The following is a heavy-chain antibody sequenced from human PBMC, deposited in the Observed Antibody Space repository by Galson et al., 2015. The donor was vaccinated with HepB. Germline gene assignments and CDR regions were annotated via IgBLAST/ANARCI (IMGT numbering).Heavy chain of an antibody. V-gene: IGHV3-21*06. CDR2: ISSSSSYI. CDR3: LHDSDGPDY. CDR1: GFTFSSYS. D-gene: IGHD3-22*01. Sequence: SLRLSCAASGFTFSSYSMNWVRQAPGKGLEWVSSISSSSSYIYYADSVKGRFTISRDNAKNTLYLQMNSLRDEDTAVYYCLHDSDGPDYWGQGTMVTVSS. J-gene: IGHJ4*02.